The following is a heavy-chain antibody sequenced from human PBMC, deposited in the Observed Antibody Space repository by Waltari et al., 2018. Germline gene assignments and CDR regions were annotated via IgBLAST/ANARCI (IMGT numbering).Heavy chain of an antibody. V-gene: IGHV3-7*03. CDR3: ATAGAYSPQGGRYYYDS. CDR1: GLNFHHEW. J-gene: IGHJ4*02. Sequence: EVQLVESGGGSVQPGGSLNLSCSGSGLNFHHEWMGWPRQAPGKGLEWLANVRRDGAEKNYVDSVKGRFTISRDNAENSLFLQMNSLSAEDTAVYYCATAGAYSPQGGRYYYDSWGQGTVVSVS. CDR2: VRRDGAEK. D-gene: IGHD2-21*01.